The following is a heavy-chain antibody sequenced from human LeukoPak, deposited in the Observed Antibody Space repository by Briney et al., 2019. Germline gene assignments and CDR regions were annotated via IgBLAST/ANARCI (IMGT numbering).Heavy chain of an antibody. J-gene: IGHJ5*02. Sequence: PGGSLRLSCAASGFTFSSYEMNWVRQAPGKGLEWISYVTSTGGTTYYADSVKGRFTISRDNAKNSLYLQMNSLRAEGTAVYYCAREGGSKNWFDPWGQGTLVTVSS. CDR3: AREGGSKNWFDP. D-gene: IGHD1-26*01. CDR1: GFTFSSYE. CDR2: VTSTGGTT. V-gene: IGHV3-48*03.